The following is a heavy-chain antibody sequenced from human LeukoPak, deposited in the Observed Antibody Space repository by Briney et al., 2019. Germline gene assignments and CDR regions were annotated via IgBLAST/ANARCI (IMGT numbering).Heavy chain of an antibody. D-gene: IGHD6-25*01. V-gene: IGHV1-46*01. Sequence: ASVKVSCKASGYTFTTYYMHWMRRAPGQGPEWMGIINPRGGSTDYSQKFQGRITMTSDTSTSTVYMELSSLRSDDTAVYSCARVGSAAATADYWGQGTLVTVSS. J-gene: IGHJ4*02. CDR1: GYTFTTYY. CDR3: ARVGSAAATADY. CDR2: INPRGGST.